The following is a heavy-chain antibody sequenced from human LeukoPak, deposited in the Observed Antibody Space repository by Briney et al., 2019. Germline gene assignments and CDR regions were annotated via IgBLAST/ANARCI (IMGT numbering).Heavy chain of an antibody. CDR1: GFTFSDHA. J-gene: IGHJ4*01. D-gene: IGHD2-8*01. CDR2: ISYHARDQ. Sequence: PGGSLRLSCTASGFTFSDHAMHWVRQAPGKGLEWVTVISYHARDQFYADSVKGRFTVSRDNSRNTLSLQMNSLRAEDSAVYYCAAQPCINGMCYLDYWGQGTLVTVSS. CDR3: AAQPCINGMCYLDY. V-gene: IGHV3-30*04.